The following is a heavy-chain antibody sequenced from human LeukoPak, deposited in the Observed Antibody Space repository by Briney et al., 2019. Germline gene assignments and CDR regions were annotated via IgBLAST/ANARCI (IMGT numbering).Heavy chain of an antibody. J-gene: IGHJ4*02. Sequence: GGSLRLSCAASGFTFSSYGIHWVRQAPGKGLEWVAFIRYDGSNKYYANSVKGRFTISRDNSKNTLYLQMNSLRAEDTSVYYCARDPGLSNWGQGTLVTVSS. CDR1: GFTFSSYG. D-gene: IGHD5/OR15-5a*01. CDR3: ARDPGLSN. CDR2: IRYDGSNK. V-gene: IGHV3-30*02.